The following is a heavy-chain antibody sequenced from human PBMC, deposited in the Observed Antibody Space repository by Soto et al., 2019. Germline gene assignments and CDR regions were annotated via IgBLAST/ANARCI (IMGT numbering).Heavy chain of an antibody. CDR2: IYSGGST. D-gene: IGHD6-19*01. Sequence: LRLSCAGSGFIVSSYYMSWVRQAPGKGLEWISVIYSGGSTYYADSVKGRFTISRDNSENTLYLQLNSLRAEDTAVYYCAKSGGNGWFADAFDVWGQGTMVTVSS. J-gene: IGHJ3*01. CDR1: GFIVSSYY. V-gene: IGHV3-53*01. CDR3: AKSGGNGWFADAFDV.